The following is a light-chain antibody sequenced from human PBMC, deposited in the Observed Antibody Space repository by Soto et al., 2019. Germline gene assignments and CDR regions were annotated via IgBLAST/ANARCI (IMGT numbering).Light chain of an antibody. CDR1: QSVASN. CDR2: GAS. Sequence: EIVMTQSPASLSVSPGDGATLSCRASQSVASNVAWYQQKPGQGPRLLINGASTRAVGVPARFSGSGYGTDFTLTNSSLQSENFAVYYCHQYHNWPPQYTFGQGTKLQIK. CDR3: HQYHNWPPQYT. J-gene: IGKJ2*01. V-gene: IGKV3-15*01.